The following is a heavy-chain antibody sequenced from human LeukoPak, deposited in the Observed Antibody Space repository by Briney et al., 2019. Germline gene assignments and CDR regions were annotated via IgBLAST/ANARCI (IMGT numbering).Heavy chain of an antibody. Sequence: PGGSLRLSCAASGFTFSSYAMHWVRQAPGKGLEWVAVISYDGSNKYYADSVKGRFTISRDNSKNSLYLQMNSLRAEDTALYYCVKDYDSSGYYPEYWGQGTLVTVSS. D-gene: IGHD3-22*01. V-gene: IGHV3-30*04. CDR1: GFTFSSYA. CDR3: VKDYDSSGYYPEY. CDR2: ISYDGSNK. J-gene: IGHJ4*02.